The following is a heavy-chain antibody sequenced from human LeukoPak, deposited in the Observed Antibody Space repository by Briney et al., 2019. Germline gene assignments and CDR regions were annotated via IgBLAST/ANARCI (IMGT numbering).Heavy chain of an antibody. J-gene: IGHJ4*02. CDR3: ARGRGGGYYPFDY. V-gene: IGHV3-66*02. CDR2: IYSGGST. Sequence: GGSLRLSCAASGFTVSSNYMSWVRQAPGKGLEWVSVIYSGGSTYYADSVRGRFTISRDNSKNTLYLQMNSLRAEDTAVYYCARGRGGGYYPFDYWGQGTLVTVSS. D-gene: IGHD3-22*01. CDR1: GFTVSSNY.